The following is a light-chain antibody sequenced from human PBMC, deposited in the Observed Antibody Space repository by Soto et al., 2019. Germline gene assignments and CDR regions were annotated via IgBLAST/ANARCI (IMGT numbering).Light chain of an antibody. J-gene: IGKJ1*01. CDR2: GAS. CDR3: QQYNNWPPT. CDR1: QSVSSN. V-gene: IGKV3-15*01. Sequence: EIGVTQSPGTLSLSPGERATLSCRASQSVSSNLAWYQQKPGQAPRLLIYGASTRATGIPARFSGSGSGTEFTLTISSLQSEDFAVYYCQQYNNWPPTFGQGTKVDIK.